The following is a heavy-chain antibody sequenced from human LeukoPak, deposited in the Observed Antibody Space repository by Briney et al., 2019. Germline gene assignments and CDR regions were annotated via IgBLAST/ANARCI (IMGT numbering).Heavy chain of an antibody. CDR2: INPNSGGT. V-gene: IGHV1-2*02. D-gene: IGHD3-22*01. Sequence: ASVKVSCKASGYTFTGYYMHWVRQAPVQGLEWMGWINPNSGGTNYAQKFQGRVTMTRDTSISTAYMELSRLRSDDTAVYYCARDTYYYDSSGSDPWGQGTLVTVSS. J-gene: IGHJ5*02. CDR1: GYTFTGYY. CDR3: ARDTYYYDSSGSDP.